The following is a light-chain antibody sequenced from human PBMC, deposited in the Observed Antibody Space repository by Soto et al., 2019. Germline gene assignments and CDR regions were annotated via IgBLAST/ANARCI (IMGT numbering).Light chain of an antibody. CDR3: QQYNKFPSLT. CDR1: QSVSSN. J-gene: IGKJ4*01. V-gene: IGKV3-15*01. CDR2: GAS. Sequence: EIVMTQSPATLSVSPGERATLSCRASQSVSSNLAWYQQKPGQAPRLLIYGASTRATGIPARFSGSGSGTEFTLTIGSLQSEDFAVYYCQQYNKFPSLTFGGVTKVEIK.